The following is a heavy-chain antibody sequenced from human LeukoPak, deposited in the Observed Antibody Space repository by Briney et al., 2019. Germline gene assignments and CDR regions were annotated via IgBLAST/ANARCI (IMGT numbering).Heavy chain of an antibody. CDR3: ARVSRPNPDYDSSGSFDY. CDR2: IIPIFGTA. CDR1: GGTFSSYA. Sequence: SVKVSCKASGGTFSSYAISWVRQAPGQGLEWMGGIIPIFGTANYAQKFQGRVTITADESTSTAYMELSSLRSEDTAVYYCARVSRPNPDYDSSGSFDYWGQGTLVTVSS. V-gene: IGHV1-69*13. D-gene: IGHD3-22*01. J-gene: IGHJ4*02.